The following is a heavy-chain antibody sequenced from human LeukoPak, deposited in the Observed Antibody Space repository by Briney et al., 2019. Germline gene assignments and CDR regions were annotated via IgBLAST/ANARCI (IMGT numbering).Heavy chain of an antibody. Sequence: SQTLSLTCAISGDSVSSNSAAWDWIRQSPSRGLEWLGRTYYRSKWYNDYALSVKSRIPINPDTSKNQFSLQLNSVTPEDTAVYYCARQIVVVPAAMVMRWFDPWGQGTLVTVSS. CDR3: ARQIVVVPAAMVMRWFDP. V-gene: IGHV6-1*01. CDR2: TYYRSKWYN. CDR1: GDSVSSNSAA. D-gene: IGHD2-2*01. J-gene: IGHJ5*02.